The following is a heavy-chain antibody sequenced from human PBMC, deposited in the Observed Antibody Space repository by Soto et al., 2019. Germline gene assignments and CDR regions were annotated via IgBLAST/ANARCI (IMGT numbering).Heavy chain of an antibody. Sequence: SETLSLTCAVSDGSISSGGYSWSWIRQPPGKGLEWIGYIYHSGSTYYNPSLKSRVTISVDRSKNQFSLKLSSVTAADTAVYYCARGDSSGYYNYYFDYWGQGTLVTVSS. V-gene: IGHV4-30-2*01. CDR1: DGSISSGGYS. CDR3: ARGDSSGYYNYYFDY. CDR2: IYHSGST. J-gene: IGHJ4*02. D-gene: IGHD3-22*01.